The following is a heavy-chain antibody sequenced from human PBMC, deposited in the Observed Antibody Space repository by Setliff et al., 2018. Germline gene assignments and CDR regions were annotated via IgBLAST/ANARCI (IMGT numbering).Heavy chain of an antibody. J-gene: IGHJ4*02. D-gene: IGHD2-15*01. CDR1: GYTLTELS. Sequence: GASVKVSCKVSGYTLTELSMHWVRQAPGKGLEWMGGFDPEDGETIYAQKFQGRVTMTRDTSTSTVYMELSSLRSEDTAVYYCAREAKRNVVVVVAATPVYWGQGTLVTVSS. V-gene: IGHV1-24*01. CDR2: FDPEDGET. CDR3: AREAKRNVVVVVAATPVY.